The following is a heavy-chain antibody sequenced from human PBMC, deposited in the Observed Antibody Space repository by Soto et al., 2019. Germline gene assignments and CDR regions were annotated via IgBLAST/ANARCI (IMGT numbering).Heavy chain of an antibody. D-gene: IGHD3-9*01. J-gene: IGHJ6*02. CDR1: GYTFTSYD. Sequence: QVQLVQSGAEVKKPGASVKVSCKASGYTFTSYDINWVRQATGQGLEWMGWMNPNSGNTGYAQKFQGRVTMTRNTSISTAYMELSSLRSEDTAVYYCARPGSGYDVLTGHYFYYYHAMDVWGQGTTVTVSS. CDR2: MNPNSGNT. V-gene: IGHV1-8*01. CDR3: ARPGSGYDVLTGHYFYYYHAMDV.